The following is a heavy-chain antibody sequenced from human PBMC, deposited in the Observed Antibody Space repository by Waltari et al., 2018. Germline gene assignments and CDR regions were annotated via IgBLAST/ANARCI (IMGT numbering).Heavy chain of an antibody. CDR3: ARDRAMGVRGYYFDY. D-gene: IGHD5-18*01. Sequence: EVQLVETGGGLIQPGGSLRLSCAASGFTVSSNYMSWVRQAPGKGLECVAVMYSGGSTYYADSVKGWFTISRDNSKDTLYLQMNSLRAEDTAVYYCARDRAMGVRGYYFDYWGQGTLVTVSS. CDR1: GFTVSSNY. V-gene: IGHV3-53*02. CDR2: MYSGGST. J-gene: IGHJ4*02.